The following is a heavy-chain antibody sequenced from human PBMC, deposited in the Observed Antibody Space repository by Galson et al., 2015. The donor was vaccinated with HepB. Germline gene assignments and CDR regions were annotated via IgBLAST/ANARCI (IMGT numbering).Heavy chain of an antibody. Sequence: SVKVSCKASGYTFTSYYMHWVRQAPGQGLEWMGIMHPSGGITNYAQKFQGRVTMTRDTSTSTDYMEVSSLTSEDTAVYYCARDQLGAYGMDFWGQGTTVAVSS. CDR3: ARDQLGAYGMDF. CDR1: GYTFTSYY. V-gene: IGHV1-46*01. J-gene: IGHJ6*02. D-gene: IGHD3-16*01. CDR2: MHPSGGIT.